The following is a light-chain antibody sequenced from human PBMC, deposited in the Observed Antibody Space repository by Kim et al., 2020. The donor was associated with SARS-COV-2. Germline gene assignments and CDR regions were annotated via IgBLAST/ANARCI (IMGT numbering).Light chain of an antibody. Sequence: DIHMTQSPSSLSASVGDRVTITCRASQSMNNYLSWYQHIPGKAPKLLIYAASSLQSGVPSRFSGSGSGTDFTLTIRSLQPEDFATYYCQQTYRTPYTFGQGTKLEI. CDR3: QQTYRTPYT. J-gene: IGKJ2*01. CDR2: AAS. CDR1: QSMNNY. V-gene: IGKV1-39*01.